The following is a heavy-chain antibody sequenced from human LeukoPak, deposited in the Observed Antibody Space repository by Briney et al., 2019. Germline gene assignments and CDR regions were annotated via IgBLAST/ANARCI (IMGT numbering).Heavy chain of an antibody. CDR3: ASTYSWGGAFDI. Sequence: PSETLSLTCTVSGGSISSGSYYWRWIRQSAGKGLEWIGRIYSSGSTNYNPSLKSRATISADTSKNQFSLKLTSVTAADTAVYYCASTYSWGGAFDIWGQGTMVAVSS. CDR1: GGSISSGSYY. D-gene: IGHD1-26*01. J-gene: IGHJ3*02. V-gene: IGHV4-61*02. CDR2: IYSSGST.